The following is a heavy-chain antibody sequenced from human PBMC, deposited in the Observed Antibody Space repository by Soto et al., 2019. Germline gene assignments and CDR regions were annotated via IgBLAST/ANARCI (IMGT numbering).Heavy chain of an antibody. V-gene: IGHV3-7*01. Sequence: GGSLRLSCRTSGLTFRTYLMSWVRQAPGKGLEWVANIKTDGSEEYYADSVEGRFTISRDNTKNSLYLQMNSLRGDDTAMYYFATYHDSDWEIYHFRHWRQGILVNVSS. CDR3: ATYHDSDWEIYHFRH. J-gene: IGHJ4*01. CDR1: GLTFRTYL. CDR2: IKTDGSEE. D-gene: IGHD3-16*02.